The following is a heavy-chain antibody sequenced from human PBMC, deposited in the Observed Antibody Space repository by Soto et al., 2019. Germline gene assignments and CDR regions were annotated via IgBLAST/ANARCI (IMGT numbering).Heavy chain of an antibody. CDR3: ANSQQLVPVYLDY. CDR1: GFTFSSYA. J-gene: IGHJ4*02. CDR2: ISGSGGST. D-gene: IGHD6-13*01. V-gene: IGHV3-23*01. Sequence: PGGSLRLSCAASGFTFSSYAMSWVRQDPGKGLEWVSAISGSGGSTYYADSVKGRFTISRDNSKNTRSLQMNSLRAEDTAVYYCANSQQLVPVYLDYRGQGTLVTVSS.